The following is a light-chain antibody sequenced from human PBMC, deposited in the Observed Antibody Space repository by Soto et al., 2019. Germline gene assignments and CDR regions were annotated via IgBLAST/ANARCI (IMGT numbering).Light chain of an antibody. Sequence: IVMTQSPLSLPVTPVEPASISCRSSHILLHSNGYNYLDWYLQKPGQSPQLLIYLGSNRASGVPDRFSGSGSGTDFTLKISRVEAEDVGVYYCMQALQTISFGQGTRLEIK. CDR1: HILLHSNGYNY. V-gene: IGKV2-28*01. J-gene: IGKJ5*01. CDR3: MQALQTIS. CDR2: LGS.